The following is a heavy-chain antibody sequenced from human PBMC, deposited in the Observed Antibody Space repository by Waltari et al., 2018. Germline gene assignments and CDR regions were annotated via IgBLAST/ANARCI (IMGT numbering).Heavy chain of an antibody. V-gene: IGHV4-59*01. CDR3: ARDPIYTNPSHTFDI. D-gene: IGHD4-4*01. CDR1: DGSISNYY. J-gene: IGHJ3*02. CDR2: IYYTGST. Sequence: QVQLQESGPGLVKPSETLSLTCTVSDGSISNYYWSWIRQPPGKGLEWIGYIYYTGSTSYNPSLKSRVTISLDTPKNQFSLRLSSVTAADTAVYFCARDPIYTNPSHTFDIWGQGAVVTVSS.